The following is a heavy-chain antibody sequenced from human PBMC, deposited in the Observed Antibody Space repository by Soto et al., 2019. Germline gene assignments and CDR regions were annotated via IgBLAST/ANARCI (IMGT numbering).Heavy chain of an antibody. CDR3: ARDRLVVPAAMGAHDAFDI. CDR1: GFTVSSNY. D-gene: IGHD2-2*01. CDR2: IYSGGST. V-gene: IGHV3-66*01. Sequence: GGSLRLSCAASGFTVSSNYMSWVRQAPGKGLEWVSVIYSGGSTYYADSVKGRFTISRDNSKNTLYLQMNSLRAEDTAVYYCARDRLVVPAAMGAHDAFDIWGQGTMVTVSS. J-gene: IGHJ3*02.